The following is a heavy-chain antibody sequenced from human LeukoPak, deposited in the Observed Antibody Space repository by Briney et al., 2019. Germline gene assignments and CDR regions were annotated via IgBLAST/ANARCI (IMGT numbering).Heavy chain of an antibody. CDR3: ACRHDSSGYYYFDY. CDR1: GYSISSGYY. Sequence: SETLSLTCAVSGYSISSGYYWGWIRQPPGKGLEWIGSTNHSGSTYYNPSLKSRVTISVDTSKNQFSLKLSSVTAADTAVYYCACRHDSSGYYYFDYWGQGTLVTVSS. D-gene: IGHD3-22*01. V-gene: IGHV4-38-2*01. CDR2: TNHSGST. J-gene: IGHJ4*02.